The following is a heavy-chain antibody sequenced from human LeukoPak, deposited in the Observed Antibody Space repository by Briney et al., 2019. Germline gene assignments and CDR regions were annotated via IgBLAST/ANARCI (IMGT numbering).Heavy chain of an antibody. CDR1: GFTFSSYA. V-gene: IGHV3-23*01. CDR3: AKDYDFWSGYSKGFDY. D-gene: IGHD3-3*01. CDR2: ISGSGGST. Sequence: GGSLRLSCAASGFTFSSYAMSWARQAPGKGLEWVSAISGSGGSTYYADSVKGRFTISRDNSKNTLYLQMNSLRAEDTAVYYCAKDYDFWSGYSKGFDYWGQGTLVTVSS. J-gene: IGHJ4*02.